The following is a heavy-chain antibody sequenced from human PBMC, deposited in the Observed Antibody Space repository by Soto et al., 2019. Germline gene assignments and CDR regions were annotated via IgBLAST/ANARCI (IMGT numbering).Heavy chain of an antibody. D-gene: IGHD5-12*01. V-gene: IGHV1-18*01. CDR1: GYTFTRSG. Sequence: QVQLVQSGAEVKKPGASVKVSCKASGYTFTRSGISWVRQAPGQGLEWMGWISTYNGDTNYAQTFQGRVTMTTNTHXXTAHMGVSSLRSADTAVYYCASEGVAHYYYSGMDVWGQGTPVTVSS. CDR2: ISTYNGDT. CDR3: ASEGVAHYYYSGMDV. J-gene: IGHJ6*02.